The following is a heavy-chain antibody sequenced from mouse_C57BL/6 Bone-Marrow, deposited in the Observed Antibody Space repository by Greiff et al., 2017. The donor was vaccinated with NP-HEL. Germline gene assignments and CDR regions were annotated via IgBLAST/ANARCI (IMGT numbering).Heavy chain of an antibody. Sequence: VKLQQSGPELVKPGASVKISCKASGYAFSSSWMNWVKQRPGKGLEWIGRIYPGDGDTNYNGKFKGKATLTADKSSSTAYMQLSSLTSEDSAVYFCARGPTIVTTYYFDYWGQGTTLTVSS. CDR2: IYPGDGDT. CDR3: ARGPTIVTTYYFDY. J-gene: IGHJ2*01. V-gene: IGHV1-82*01. D-gene: IGHD2-5*01. CDR1: GYAFSSSW.